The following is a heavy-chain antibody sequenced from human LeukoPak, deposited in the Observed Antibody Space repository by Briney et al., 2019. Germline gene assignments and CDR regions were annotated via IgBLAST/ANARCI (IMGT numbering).Heavy chain of an antibody. CDR3: AREAAADPYFDY. CDR2: ISSSSSYI. D-gene: IGHD6-13*01. Sequence: GGSLRLSCAASGFTFSSYAMSWVRQAPGKGLEWVSSISSSSSYIYYADSVKGRFTISRDNAKNSLYLQMNSLRAEDTAVYYCAREAAADPYFDYWGQGTLVTVSS. CDR1: GFTFSSYA. V-gene: IGHV3-21*01. J-gene: IGHJ4*02.